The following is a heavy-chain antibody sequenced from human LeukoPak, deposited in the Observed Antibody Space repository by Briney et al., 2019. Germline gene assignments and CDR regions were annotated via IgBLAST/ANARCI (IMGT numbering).Heavy chain of an antibody. CDR3: ARAGSYNYAMGF. CDR2: INHSGST. J-gene: IGHJ4*02. V-gene: IGHV4-34*01. CDR1: GGSFSGYY. D-gene: IGHD5-18*01. Sequence: PSETLSLTCAVYGGSFSGYYWSWIRQPPGKGLEWIGEINHSGSTNYNPSLKSRVTISVDTSKNQFSLKLSSVTAADTAVYYCARAGSYNYAMGFWGQGTLVTVSS.